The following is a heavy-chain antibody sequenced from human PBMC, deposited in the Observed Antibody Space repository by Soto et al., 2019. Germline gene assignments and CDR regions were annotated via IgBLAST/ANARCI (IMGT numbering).Heavy chain of an antibody. CDR1: GYTFTSYD. J-gene: IGHJ4*02. V-gene: IGHV1-8*01. Sequence: QVQLVQSGAEVKKPGASVKVSCKASGYTFTSYDINWVRQATGQGLEWMGWMSPNSGNTGYAQKFQGRVTMTRNTSISTAYMELSSLRSEDTAVYYCATPGGAYCGGDCYFLFYWGQGTLVTVSS. CDR3: ATPGGAYCGGDCYFLFY. CDR2: MSPNSGNT. D-gene: IGHD2-21*02.